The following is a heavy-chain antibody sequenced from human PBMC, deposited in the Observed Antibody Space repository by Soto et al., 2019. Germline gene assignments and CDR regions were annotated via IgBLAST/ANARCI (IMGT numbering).Heavy chain of an antibody. J-gene: IGHJ5*02. V-gene: IGHV3-23*01. CDR1: GFTFGTYA. CDR2: ITGSGGST. D-gene: IGHD5-18*01. CDR3: AKDRSVDTRDWFDP. Sequence: GGSLGLSCAASGFTFGTYAMNWVRQAPGKGLEWVSGITGSGGSTYYADSVKGRFTVSRDNSKNTLYLQMNSLRGDDTAVYYCAKDRSVDTRDWFDPWGQGTLVTVSS.